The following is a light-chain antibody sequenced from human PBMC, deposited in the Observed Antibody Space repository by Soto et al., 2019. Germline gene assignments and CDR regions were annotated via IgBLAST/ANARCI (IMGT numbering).Light chain of an antibody. CDR2: AES. V-gene: IGKV1-9*01. J-gene: IGKJ3*01. CDR1: QDVSRY. CDR3: QQLNSYVFA. Sequence: DIQLTQSPSFLSASVGDRVTITCRASQDVSRYLACYQQKPGKAPNLLIYAESTLRSGVPSRFGGSGYETEFTLTIISLQPEDFANYYCQQLNSYVFAFGPGTKVDIK.